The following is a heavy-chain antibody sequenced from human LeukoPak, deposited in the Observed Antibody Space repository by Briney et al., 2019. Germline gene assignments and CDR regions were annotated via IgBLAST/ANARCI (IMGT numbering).Heavy chain of an antibody. Sequence: GESLRISCKGSGYRFTKSWIGWVRQMPGKGLEWLGIIYPDDSRTRYSPSFQGQVTISVDKSITTAYLQWTSLKASDTAMYYCARPSYGASDYWGQGTLVTVSS. V-gene: IGHV5-51*01. CDR3: ARPSYGASDY. CDR1: GYRFTKSW. CDR2: IYPDDSRT. J-gene: IGHJ4*02. D-gene: IGHD4-17*01.